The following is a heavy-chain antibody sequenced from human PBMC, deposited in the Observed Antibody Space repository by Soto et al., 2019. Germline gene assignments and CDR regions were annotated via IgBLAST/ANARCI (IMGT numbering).Heavy chain of an antibody. Sequence: GGSLRLSCAASGFTVSSNYMSWVRQAPGKGLEWVSVIYSGGSTYYADSVKGRFTISRDNSKNTLYLQMNSLRAEDTAVYYCAAVTHSSSLYGYYGTGVWGQGTTVTVSS. CDR2: IYSGGST. CDR1: GFTVSSNY. J-gene: IGHJ6*02. D-gene: IGHD6-13*01. V-gene: IGHV3-53*01. CDR3: AAVTHSSSLYGYYGTGV.